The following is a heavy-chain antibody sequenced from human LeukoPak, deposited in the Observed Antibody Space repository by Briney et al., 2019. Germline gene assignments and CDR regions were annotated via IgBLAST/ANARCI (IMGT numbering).Heavy chain of an antibody. CDR3: ARDEESGSYLVY. Sequence: GGSLRLSCAASGFTFSSYAMHWVRQAPGKGLEWVAVISYDGSNKYYADSVKGRFTISRDNSKNTPYLQMNSLRAEDTAVDFCARDEESGSYLVYWGQGPLVTVSS. V-gene: IGHV3-30-3*01. J-gene: IGHJ4*02. D-gene: IGHD1-26*01. CDR1: GFTFSSYA. CDR2: ISYDGSNK.